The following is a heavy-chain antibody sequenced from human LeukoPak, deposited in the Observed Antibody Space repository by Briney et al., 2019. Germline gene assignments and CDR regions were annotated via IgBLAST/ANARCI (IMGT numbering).Heavy chain of an antibody. Sequence: SETLSLSCTVSGGSISSSSYYWGWIRQPPGKGLEWIGSIYYSGSTYYNPSLKSRVTISVDTSKNQFSLKLSSVTAADTAVYYCARHGFYYFDYWGQGTLVTVSS. V-gene: IGHV4-39*01. CDR1: GGSISSSSYY. D-gene: IGHD5-12*01. CDR2: IYYSGST. CDR3: ARHGFYYFDY. J-gene: IGHJ4*02.